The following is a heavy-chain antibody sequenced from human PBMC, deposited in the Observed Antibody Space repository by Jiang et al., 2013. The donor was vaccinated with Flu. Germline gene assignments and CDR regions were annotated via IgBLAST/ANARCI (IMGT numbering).Heavy chain of an antibody. J-gene: IGHJ6*02. CDR1: GFSLSTSGMC. D-gene: IGHD5-18*01. Sequence: TLTLTCSFSGFSLSTSGMCVSWVRQPPGKALEWLARIDWDDDKYXTPSLKTRLTISKDTSKNQVVLTMTNMDPVDTATYFCARIGLSDTTMVSNGMDVWGQGTTVTVSS. CDR3: ARIGLSDTTMVSNGMDV. V-gene: IGHV2-70*11. CDR2: IDWDDDK.